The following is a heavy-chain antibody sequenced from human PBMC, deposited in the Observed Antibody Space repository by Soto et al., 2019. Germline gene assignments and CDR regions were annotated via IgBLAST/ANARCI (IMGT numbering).Heavy chain of an antibody. V-gene: IGHV1-18*01. D-gene: IGHD2-2*01. Sequence: ASVKVSCKSSGYTFTDYGITWVRQAPGQGLEWMGWINTYKGNINYAQRLQGRVTMTTDTSTSTAYMELRSLTPDDTAVYYCAREGLVLVPTTVNSDYYYYAMDVWGQGTTVTVSS. CDR2: INTYKGNI. CDR3: AREGLVLVPTTVNSDYYYYAMDV. CDR1: GYTFTDYG. J-gene: IGHJ6*02.